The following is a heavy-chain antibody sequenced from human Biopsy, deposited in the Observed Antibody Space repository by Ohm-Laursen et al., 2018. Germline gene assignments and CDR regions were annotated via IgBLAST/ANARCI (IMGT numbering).Heavy chain of an antibody. J-gene: IGHJ6*02. Sequence: APLSLTCTVSGGSISSDYWSWIRQTPGKGLEWIGYIYYSGSTNYNPSLKSRVTLSVDTSKNQFSLRLNSVTAADTAVYYCARATNSTGWPYYYFYGMDVWGQGTTVTVSS. CDR2: IYYSGST. CDR3: ARATNSTGWPYYYFYGMDV. V-gene: IGHV4-59*01. D-gene: IGHD2/OR15-2a*01. CDR1: GGSISSDY.